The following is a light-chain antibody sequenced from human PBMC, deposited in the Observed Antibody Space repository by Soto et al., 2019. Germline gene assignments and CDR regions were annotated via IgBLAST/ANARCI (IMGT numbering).Light chain of an antibody. CDR2: GAC. CDR1: QSVSSSS. V-gene: IGKV3-20*01. Sequence: EIVLTQSPGTLSLTPGERATLSCRASQSVSSSSLAWYQQKPGHAPRLLFYGACRRATGLPDRFSGSGSGTDFTLTISRLEPADFAVYYCQQYVSSRTFGQGTKVEI. J-gene: IGKJ1*01. CDR3: QQYVSSRT.